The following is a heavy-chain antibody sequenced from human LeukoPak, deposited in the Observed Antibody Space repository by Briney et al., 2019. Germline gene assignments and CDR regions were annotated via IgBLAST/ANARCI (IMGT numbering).Heavy chain of an antibody. Sequence: SETLSLTCAVYGGSFSGYYWSWIRQPPGKGLEWIGEINHSGSTNYNPSLKSRVTISVDTSKNQFSLKLSSVTAEDTAVYYCARASVDTAMAVGLYYYYGMDVWGQGTTVTVSS. V-gene: IGHV4-34*01. D-gene: IGHD5-18*01. J-gene: IGHJ6*02. CDR2: INHSGST. CDR3: ARASVDTAMAVGLYYYYGMDV. CDR1: GGSFSGYY.